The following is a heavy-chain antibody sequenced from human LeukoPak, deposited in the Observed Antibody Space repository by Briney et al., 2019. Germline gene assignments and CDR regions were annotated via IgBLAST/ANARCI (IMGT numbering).Heavy chain of an antibody. V-gene: IGHV3-33*01. CDR1: GFTFSNYG. J-gene: IGHJ4*02. D-gene: IGHD5-18*01. CDR2: IWSDGSNK. CDR3: ARDRGYTYGHPFDY. Sequence: GGSLRLSCVASGFTFSNYGMHWVRQAPGKGLEWVTLIWSDGSNKYYVDSVKGRFTISRDNSKNTLYLQMNSLRAEDTAVYYCARDRGYTYGHPFDYWGQGTLVTVSS.